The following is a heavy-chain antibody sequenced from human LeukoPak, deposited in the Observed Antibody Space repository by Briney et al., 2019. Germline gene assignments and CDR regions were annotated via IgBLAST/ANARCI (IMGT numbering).Heavy chain of an antibody. CDR1: GYTFTSYG. CDR2: ISAYNGNT. CDR3: ASIYSSGWFDYFDC. J-gene: IGHJ4*02. V-gene: IGHV1-18*01. Sequence: ASVKVSCKASGYTFTSYGISWVRQAPGQGLEWMGWISAYNGNTNYAQKFQGRVTMTRDTSISTAYMELSRLRSDDTAVYYCASIYSSGWFDYFDCWGQGTLVTVSS. D-gene: IGHD6-19*01.